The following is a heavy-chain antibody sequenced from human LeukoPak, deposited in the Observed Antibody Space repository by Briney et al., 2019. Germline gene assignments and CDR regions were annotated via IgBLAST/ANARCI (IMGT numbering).Heavy chain of an antibody. CDR3: ATHSGWRIDY. CDR2: INGDGRNI. Sequence: GGPLRLSCGASGFTFSSYWMNSVRHVPRKVLVWVSRINGDGRNINYAGSVRGRFTISRDNAKNTLYLQMNTLRVEDTAVYYCATHSGWRIDYWGQGTLVTVSS. D-gene: IGHD6-19*01. V-gene: IGHV3-74*01. CDR1: GFTFSSYW. J-gene: IGHJ4*02.